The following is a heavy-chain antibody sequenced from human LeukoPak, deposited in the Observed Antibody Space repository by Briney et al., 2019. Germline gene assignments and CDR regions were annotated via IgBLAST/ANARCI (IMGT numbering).Heavy chain of an antibody. J-gene: IGHJ4*02. CDR2: IYYSGST. D-gene: IGHD6-19*01. CDR3: ASTGYSSGWYKR. Sequence: PSETLSLTCTVSGGSISSYYWSWIRQPPGKGLEWIGYIYYSGSTNYNPSLKSRVTISVDTSKNQFSLKLSSVTAADTAVYYCASTGYSSGWYKRWGQGTLVTVSS. V-gene: IGHV4-59*08. CDR1: GGSISSYY.